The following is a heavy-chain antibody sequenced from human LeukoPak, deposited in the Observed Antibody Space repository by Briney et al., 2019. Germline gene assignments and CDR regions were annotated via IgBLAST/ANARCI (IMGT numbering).Heavy chain of an antibody. J-gene: IGHJ4*02. CDR2: ISSSSSYI. Sequence: GGSLRLSCAASGLTFSNYAMSWVRQAPGKGLEWVSSISSSSSYIYYADSVKGRFTISRDNAKNSLYLQMNSLRAEDTAVYYCARDLQWELSGIGVYWGQGTLVTVSS. D-gene: IGHD1-26*01. CDR3: ARDLQWELSGIGVY. V-gene: IGHV3-21*01. CDR1: GLTFSNYA.